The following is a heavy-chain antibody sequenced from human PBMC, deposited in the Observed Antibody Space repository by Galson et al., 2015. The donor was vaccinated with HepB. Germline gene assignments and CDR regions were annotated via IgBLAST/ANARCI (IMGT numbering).Heavy chain of an antibody. CDR1: GFTFSSYG. CDR3: ARDSHSSGPPVGAFDI. D-gene: IGHD6-19*01. V-gene: IGHV3-33*08. Sequence: SLRLSCAASGFTFSSYGMHWVRQAPGKGLEWVAVIWYDGSNKYYADSVKGRFTISRDNSKNTLYLQMNSLRAEDTAVYYCARDSHSSGPPVGAFDIWGQGTMVTVSS. CDR2: IWYDGSNK. J-gene: IGHJ3*02.